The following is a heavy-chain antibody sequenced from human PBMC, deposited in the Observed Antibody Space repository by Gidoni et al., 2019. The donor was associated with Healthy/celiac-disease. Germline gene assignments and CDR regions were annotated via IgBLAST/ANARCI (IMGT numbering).Heavy chain of an antibody. CDR2: IYTSGST. CDR3: ARVASSYGPSGDDY. D-gene: IGHD5-18*01. V-gene: IGHV4-61*02. CDR1: GGSISSGSYY. Sequence: QVQLQESGPGLVKPSQTLSLPCTVPGGSISSGSYYWSWIRQPAGKGLEWIGRIYTSGSTNYNPSLKSRVTISVDTSKNQFSLKLSSVTAADTAVYYCARVASSYGPSGDDYWGQGTLVTVSS. J-gene: IGHJ4*02.